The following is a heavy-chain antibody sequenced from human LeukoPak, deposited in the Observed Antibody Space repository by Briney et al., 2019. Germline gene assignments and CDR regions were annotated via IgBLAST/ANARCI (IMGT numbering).Heavy chain of an antibody. D-gene: IGHD3-22*01. V-gene: IGHV4-39*01. Sequence: PSETLSLTCTVSGGSISSSSYYWGWIRQPPGKGLEWIGSIYYSGSTYYNPSLKSRVAISVDTSKNQVSLKLSSVTAAGTAVYYCARMYYYDSTTSDHFDYWGQGTLVTVSS. CDR2: IYYSGST. J-gene: IGHJ4*02. CDR3: ARMYYYDSTTSDHFDY. CDR1: GGSISSSSYY.